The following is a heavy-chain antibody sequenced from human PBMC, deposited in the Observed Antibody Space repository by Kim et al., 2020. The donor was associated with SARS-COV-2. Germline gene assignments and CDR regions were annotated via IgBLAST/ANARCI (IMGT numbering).Heavy chain of an antibody. D-gene: IGHD4-17*01. CDR3: AKDDYGDYVVPGALFY. Sequence: GGSLRLFCAASGFTFSSYGMHWVRQAPGKGLEWVAVISYDGSNKYYADSVKGRFTISRDNSKNTLYLQMNSLRAEVTAVYYCAKDDYGDYVVPGALFYWGKGPLVTFS. V-gene: IGHV3-30*18. J-gene: IGHJ4*02. CDR2: ISYDGSNK. CDR1: GFTFSSYG.